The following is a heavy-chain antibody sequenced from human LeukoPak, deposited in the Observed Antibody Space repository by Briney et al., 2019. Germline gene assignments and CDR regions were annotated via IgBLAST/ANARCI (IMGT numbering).Heavy chain of an antibody. CDR3: AKDRAILRFLDPSSPRFDY. J-gene: IGHJ4*02. D-gene: IGHD3-3*01. V-gene: IGHV3-23*01. CDR1: GFTFSSYA. CDR2: ISGSGGST. Sequence: GGSLRLSCAASGFTFSSYAMSWVRQVPGKGLEWVSAISGSGGSTYYADSVKGRFTISRDNSKNTLYLQMNSLRAEDTAVYYCAKDRAILRFLDPSSPRFDYWGQGTLVTVSS.